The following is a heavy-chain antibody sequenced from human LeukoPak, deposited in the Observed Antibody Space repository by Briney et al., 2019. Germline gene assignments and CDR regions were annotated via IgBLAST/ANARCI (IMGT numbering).Heavy chain of an antibody. V-gene: IGHV4-34*01. Sequence: PSETLSLTCAVYGGSFSGYYWSWIRQPPGKGLEWIGEINHSGSTNYNPSLKSRVTISVVTSKNQFSLKLSSVTAADTAVYYSTVYCSSTSCSDDYWGQGTLVTVSS. D-gene: IGHD2-2*01. CDR1: GGSFSGYY. CDR2: INHSGST. J-gene: IGHJ4*02. CDR3: TVYCSSTSCSDDY.